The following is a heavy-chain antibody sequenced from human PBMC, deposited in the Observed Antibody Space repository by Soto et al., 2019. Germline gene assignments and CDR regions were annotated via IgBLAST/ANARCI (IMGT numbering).Heavy chain of an antibody. D-gene: IGHD3-16*01. Sequence: QVQLVQSGAEVKNPGASVKVSCKASGYTFTRYGIGWARQAPGQGLEWMGWINTYNGNTNYAQNVQGRVTLTTDTSKSTAYMAMRSLRSNDTAIYYCAMVDVYVTPSPQDVWGQGTTVIVSS. CDR1: GYTFTRYG. CDR3: AMVDVYVTPSPQDV. CDR2: INTYNGNT. J-gene: IGHJ6*02. V-gene: IGHV1-18*01.